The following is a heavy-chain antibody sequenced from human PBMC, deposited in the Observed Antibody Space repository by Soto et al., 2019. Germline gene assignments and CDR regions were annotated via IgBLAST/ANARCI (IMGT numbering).Heavy chain of an antibody. CDR2: IDPTDSYT. D-gene: IGHD3-16*01. Sequence: GESLKISCKGSGYNFITDWISWVRQMPGKGLEWMGRIDPTDSYTKYSPSFEGHVTISADKSISTAYLQWSSLKASGSAVYYCARLSRASFALDVWGQGTTVTVSS. V-gene: IGHV5-10-1*01. J-gene: IGHJ6*02. CDR1: GYNFITDW. CDR3: ARLSRASFALDV.